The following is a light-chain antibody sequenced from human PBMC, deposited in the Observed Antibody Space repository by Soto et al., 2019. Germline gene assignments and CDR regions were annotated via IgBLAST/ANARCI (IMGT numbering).Light chain of an antibody. CDR3: QQSYSTLYT. Sequence: DIHLNQSPSSLSASVADRVTITCLASQSISRYLNWYQQKPGKAPKFVIYVASSLQSGVPSRFSGSGSGTDFTLTISSLQPEDFATYYCQQSYSTLYTFGQGTRVEI. V-gene: IGKV1-39*01. J-gene: IGKJ2*01. CDR1: QSISRY. CDR2: VAS.